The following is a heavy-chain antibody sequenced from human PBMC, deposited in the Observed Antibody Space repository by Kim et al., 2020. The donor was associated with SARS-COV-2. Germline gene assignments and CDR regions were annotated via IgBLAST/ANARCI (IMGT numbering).Heavy chain of an antibody. J-gene: IGHJ4*02. CDR3: AKTGRPSSRDGYNYGSPYYFDY. Sequence: GGSLRLSCAASGFTFSSYAMSWVRQAPGKGLEWVSAISGSGGSTYYADSVKGRFTISRDNSKNTLYLQMNSLRAEDTAVYYCAKTGRPSSRDGYNYGSPYYFDYWGQGTLVTVSS. D-gene: IGHD1-1*01. CDR2: ISGSGGST. V-gene: IGHV3-23*01. CDR1: GFTFSSYA.